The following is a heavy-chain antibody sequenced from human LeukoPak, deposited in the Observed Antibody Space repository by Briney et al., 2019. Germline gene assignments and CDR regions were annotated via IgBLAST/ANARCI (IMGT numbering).Heavy chain of an antibody. J-gene: IGHJ4*02. CDR1: GDSINSGTYY. D-gene: IGHD3-16*01. V-gene: IGHV4-39*01. CDR3: ARGGERAADY. CDR2: IYYSGST. Sequence: PSETLSLTCTVSGDSINSGTYYWGWIRQSPGKGLEWIGSIYYSGSTYYNPSLKSRVTISVDTSKKEFSLKLSSVTAADTAVYYCARGGERAADYWGQGTLVTVSS.